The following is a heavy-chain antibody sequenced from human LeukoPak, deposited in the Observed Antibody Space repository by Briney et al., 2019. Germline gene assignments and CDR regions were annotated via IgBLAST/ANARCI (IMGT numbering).Heavy chain of an antibody. CDR1: GGSFSGYY. CDR3: ARERAHCSSTSCLNWFDP. Sequence: PSETLSLTCAVYGGSFSGYYWSWIRQPPGKGLEWIGEINHSGSTNYNPSLKSRVTISVDTSKNQFSLKLSSVTAADTAVYYCARERAHCSSTSCLNWFDPWGQGTLVTVSS. J-gene: IGHJ5*02. V-gene: IGHV4-34*01. CDR2: INHSGST. D-gene: IGHD2-2*01.